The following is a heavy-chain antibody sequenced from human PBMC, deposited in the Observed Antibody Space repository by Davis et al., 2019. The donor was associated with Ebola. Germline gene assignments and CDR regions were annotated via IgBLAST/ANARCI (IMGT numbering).Heavy chain of an antibody. CDR2: LYPGDSDT. J-gene: IGHJ4*02. CDR1: GYSFTTYW. D-gene: IGHD3-22*01. V-gene: IGHV5-51*01. Sequence: GESLKISCKASGYSFTTYWIAWVRQTPAKGLEWMGILYPGDSDTRYSPSFEGQVTISVDRSISTAYLQWSSLKASDTAMYYCAKQESLYGSSDYWGQGTLVTVSS. CDR3: AKQESLYGSSDY.